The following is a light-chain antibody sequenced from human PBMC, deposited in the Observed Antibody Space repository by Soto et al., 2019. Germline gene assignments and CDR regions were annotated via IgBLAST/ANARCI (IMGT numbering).Light chain of an antibody. V-gene: IGKV1-8*01. CDR2: AAS. J-gene: IGKJ2*01. Sequence: AIRMTQSPSSFSASTGDRVTITCRASQGISSYLAWYQQKPGKAPKLLIYAASTLQSGVPSRFSGSGSGTDFTLTISCLQSEDFATYYWQQYYSYPSYTFGQGTKLEIK. CDR1: QGISSY. CDR3: QQYYSYPSYT.